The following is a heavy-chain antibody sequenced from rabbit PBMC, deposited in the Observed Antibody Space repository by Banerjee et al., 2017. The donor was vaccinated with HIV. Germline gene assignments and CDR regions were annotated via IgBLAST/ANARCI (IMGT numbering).Heavy chain of an antibody. Sequence: QSLEESGGDLVQPEGSLTLFCKASGLDFSSSYYMCWVRQAPGKGLEWIACIYTSSGSTDYASWAKGRFTISKTSSTTVTLQMTSLTAADTATYFCARGWATKSGRGAFDPWGPGTLVTVS. CDR2: IYTSSGST. J-gene: IGHJ2*01. CDR1: GLDFSSSYY. V-gene: IGHV1S40*01. CDR3: ARGWATKSGRGAFDP. D-gene: IGHD1-1*01.